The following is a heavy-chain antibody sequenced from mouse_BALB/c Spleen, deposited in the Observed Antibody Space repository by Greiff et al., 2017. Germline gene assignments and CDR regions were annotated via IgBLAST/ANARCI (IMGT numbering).Heavy chain of an antibody. CDR1: GYSITSGYY. D-gene: IGHD1-1*01. J-gene: IGHJ2*01. V-gene: IGHV3-6*02. Sequence: VQLQQSGPGLVKPSQSLSLTCSVTGYSITSGYYWNWIRQFPGNKLEWMGYISYDGSNNYNPSLKNRISITRDTSKNQFFLKLNSVTTEDTATYYCARDVPSYGYFDYWGQGTTLTVSS. CDR3: ARDVPSYGYFDY. CDR2: ISYDGSN.